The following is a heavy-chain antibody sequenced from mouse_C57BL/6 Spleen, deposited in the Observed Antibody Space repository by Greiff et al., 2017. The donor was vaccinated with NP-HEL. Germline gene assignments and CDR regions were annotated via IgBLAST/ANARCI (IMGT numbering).Heavy chain of an antibody. J-gene: IGHJ2*01. CDR2: IDPSDSYT. Sequence: VQLQQPGAELVRPGTSVKLSCKASGYTFTSYWMHWVKQRPGQGLEWIGVIDPSDSYTNYNQKFKGKATLTVDTSSSTAYMQLSSLTSEDSAVYYCARAPDGYYIDYWGQGTTLTVSS. CDR3: ARAPDGYYIDY. D-gene: IGHD2-3*01. V-gene: IGHV1-59*01. CDR1: GYTFTSYW.